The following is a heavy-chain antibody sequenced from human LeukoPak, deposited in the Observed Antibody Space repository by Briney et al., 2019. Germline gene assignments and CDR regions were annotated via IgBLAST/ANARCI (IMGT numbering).Heavy chain of an antibody. J-gene: IGHJ3*02. CDR3: ARERGSVNYCSSTSCYRRTHDAFDI. CDR2: IIPIFGTA. CDR1: GGTFSSYA. V-gene: IGHV1-69*01. D-gene: IGHD2-2*01. Sequence: SVKVSCKASGGTFSSYAISWVRQAPGQGLEWMGGIIPIFGTANYAQKFQGRVTITADESTSTAYMELSSLRSEDTAVYYCARERGSVNYCSSTSCYRRTHDAFDIWGQGTMVTVSS.